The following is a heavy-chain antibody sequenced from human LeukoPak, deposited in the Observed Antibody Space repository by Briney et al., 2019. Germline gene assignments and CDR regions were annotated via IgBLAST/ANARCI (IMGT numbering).Heavy chain of an antibody. Sequence: GGSLRLSCAASGFTFSSYGMNWVRQAPGKGLEWVSSISSSSSYIYYADSVKGRFTISRDNAKNSLYLQMNSLRAEDTAVYYCARAIVLIAARDVDYWGQGTLVTVSS. V-gene: IGHV3-21*01. CDR2: ISSSSSYI. CDR3: ARAIVLIAARDVDY. CDR1: GFTFSSYG. J-gene: IGHJ4*02. D-gene: IGHD6-6*01.